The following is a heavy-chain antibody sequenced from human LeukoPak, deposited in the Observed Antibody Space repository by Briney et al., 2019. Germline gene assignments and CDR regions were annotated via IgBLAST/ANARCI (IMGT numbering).Heavy chain of an antibody. J-gene: IGHJ4*02. Sequence: ASVKVSCKASGYTFTGYYMHWVRQAPGQGLEWMGWINPNSGGTNYAQKFQGRVTMTRDTSISTAYMELSRLRSDDTAVYYCARVDTPIAAASADYWGQGTLVTVSS. D-gene: IGHD6-13*01. CDR3: ARVDTPIAAASADY. V-gene: IGHV1-2*02. CDR1: GYTFTGYY. CDR2: INPNSGGT.